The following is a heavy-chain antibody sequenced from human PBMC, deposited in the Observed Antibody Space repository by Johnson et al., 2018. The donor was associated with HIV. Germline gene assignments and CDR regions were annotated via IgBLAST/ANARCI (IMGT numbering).Heavy chain of an antibody. V-gene: IGHV3-30*04. J-gene: IGHJ3*02. D-gene: IGHD6-13*01. CDR1: GFTFSTYT. Sequence: QVQLVESGGGVVQPGRSLRLSCVASGFTFSTYTMHWVRQAPGKGLEWVALISYDGNSRYYADSVKGRFTISRDNSKNTLYLQMNSQRSEDTAVYYCARGRKDIEAADGLDNDGFDMWGQGTLVTGS. CDR3: ARGRKDIEAADGLDNDGFDM. CDR2: ISYDGNSR.